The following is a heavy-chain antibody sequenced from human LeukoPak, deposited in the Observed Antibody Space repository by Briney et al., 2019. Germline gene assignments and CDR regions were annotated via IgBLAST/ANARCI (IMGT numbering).Heavy chain of an antibody. CDR1: GGSFSGYY. CDR2: IDHSGST. Sequence: SETLSLTCAVYGGSFSGYYWSWIRQPPGKGLEWIGEIDHSGSTNYNPSLKSRVTISVDTSKNQFSLKLSSVTAADTAVYYCASRRSRIAAAGIGHFQHWGQGTLATVSS. D-gene: IGHD6-13*01. V-gene: IGHV4-34*01. J-gene: IGHJ1*01. CDR3: ASRRSRIAAAGIGHFQH.